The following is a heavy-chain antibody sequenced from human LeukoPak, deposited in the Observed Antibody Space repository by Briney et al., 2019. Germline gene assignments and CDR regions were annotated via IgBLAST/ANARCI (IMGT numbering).Heavy chain of an antibody. V-gene: IGHV3-9*01. CDR2: ISWNSGCI. J-gene: IGHJ6*02. D-gene: IGHD5-12*01. CDR1: GVTFDDYG. CDR3: ANAPRAYDSDYYDKPV. Sequence: GGSLRLSCAGSGVTFDDYGMHWVRRAPGGGLGWGSGISWNSGCIGYADSVKGRFTISRDNAKNALYLQMNSLRAEHTALYYCANAPRAYDSDYYDKPVWGPGTTVTVSS.